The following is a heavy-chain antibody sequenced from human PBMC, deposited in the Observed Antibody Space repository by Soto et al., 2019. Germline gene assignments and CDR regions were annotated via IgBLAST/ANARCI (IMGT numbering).Heavy chain of an antibody. CDR2: FSLSGPT. Sequence: QVQLQESGPGLMKPSETLSLTCTVSGASITSSSYWSWIRQPAGKVLEGIGRFSLSGPTNYNPSLRSRVTMSADVSKNQFSLRLPSLTAAYTAVYYCARGMPPPGARAWYYFDSWGPGTLVTVS. V-gene: IGHV4-4*07. CDR3: ARGMPPPGARAWYYFDS. CDR1: GASITSSSY. D-gene: IGHD2-8*02. J-gene: IGHJ4*02.